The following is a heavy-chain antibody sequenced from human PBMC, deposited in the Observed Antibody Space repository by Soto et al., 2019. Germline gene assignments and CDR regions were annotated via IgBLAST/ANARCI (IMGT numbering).Heavy chain of an antibody. CDR2: IYYSGST. CDR1: GASISSGDYY. D-gene: IGHD3-10*01. J-gene: IGHJ4*02. V-gene: IGHV4-30-4*01. CDR3: AVRKGSHYFDY. Sequence: QVQLQESGPGLLKPSQTLSLTCTVSGASISSGDYYWSGIRQPPGKGLERIGYIYYSGSTYYNPSLKSLVTLSVDRAKKQSSCKLSSVTAADTAVYYGAVRKGSHYFDYWVQGTLATVAS.